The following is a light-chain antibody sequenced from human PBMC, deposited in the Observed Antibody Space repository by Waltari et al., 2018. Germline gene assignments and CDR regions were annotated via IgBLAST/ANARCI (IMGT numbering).Light chain of an antibody. V-gene: IGLV1-44*01. CDR2: FND. CDR1: SSNIGKHP. Sequence: QSVLTQPPSASGTPGQRVTISCYGSSSNIGKHPVNWYQQLPGTAPQLVTYFNDQRPSGVPDRFSGSQSGTSASLAISGLQSEDEADFHCAVWDDSLNGLIFGGGTKLTVL. J-gene: IGLJ2*01. CDR3: AVWDDSLNGLI.